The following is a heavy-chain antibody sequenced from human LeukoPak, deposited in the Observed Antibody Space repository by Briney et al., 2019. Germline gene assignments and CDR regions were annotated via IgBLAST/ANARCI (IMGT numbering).Heavy chain of an antibody. CDR1: GFTFSSYS. CDR3: AKEGKEYYDYVWGSYRPPNYYYGMDV. J-gene: IGHJ6*02. CDR2: ISSSSSTI. Sequence: GGSLRLSCAASGFTFSSYSMNWVRQAPGKGLEWVSYISSSSSTIYYADSVKGRFTISRDNSKNTLYLQMNSLRAEDTAVYYCAKEGKEYYDYVWGSYRPPNYYYGMDVWGQGTTVTVSS. V-gene: IGHV3-48*01. D-gene: IGHD3-16*02.